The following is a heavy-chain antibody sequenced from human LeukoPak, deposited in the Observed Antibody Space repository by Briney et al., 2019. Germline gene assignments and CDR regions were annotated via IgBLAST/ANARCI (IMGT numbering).Heavy chain of an antibody. V-gene: IGHV1-8*01. CDR1: GYTFTSYD. Sequence: GASVKVSCKASGYTFTSYDINWVRQATGQGLEWMGWMNPNSGNRGYAQKFQGRVTMTRDTTISTAYMELSGLRYEDTAVYYCARVYGDIDCWGQGTLVTVSS. D-gene: IGHD2/OR15-2a*01. J-gene: IGHJ4*02. CDR2: MNPNSGNR. CDR3: ARVYGDIDC.